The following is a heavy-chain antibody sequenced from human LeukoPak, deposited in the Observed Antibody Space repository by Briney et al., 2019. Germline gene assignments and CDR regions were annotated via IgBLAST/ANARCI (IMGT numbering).Heavy chain of an antibody. CDR2: INHSGST. Sequence: SETLSLTCAVCGGSFSGYYWSWIRQPPGKGLEWIGEINHSGSTNYNPPLKSRVTISVDTSKNQFSLKLSSVTAADTAVYYCARGRDYGDYWGQGTLVTVSS. CDR1: GGSFSGYY. CDR3: ARGRDYGDY. J-gene: IGHJ4*02. V-gene: IGHV4-34*01.